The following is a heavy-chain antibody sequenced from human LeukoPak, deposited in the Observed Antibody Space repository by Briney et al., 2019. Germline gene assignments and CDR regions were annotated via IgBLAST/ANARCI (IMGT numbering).Heavy chain of an antibody. D-gene: IGHD6-13*01. J-gene: IGHJ5*02. CDR1: GFTFSSYA. CDR3: ASQASSSWYGNWFDP. CDR2: ISGSGGST. V-gene: IGHV3-23*01. Sequence: GGSLRLSCAASGFTFSSYAMSWVRQAPGKGLEWVSAISGSGGSTYYADSVKGRFTISRDNAKNSLYLQMSGLRAEDTALYYCASQASSSWYGNWFDPWGQGTLVTVSS.